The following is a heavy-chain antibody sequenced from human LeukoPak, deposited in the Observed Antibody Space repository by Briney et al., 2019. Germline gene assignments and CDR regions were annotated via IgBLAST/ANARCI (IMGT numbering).Heavy chain of an antibody. J-gene: IGHJ4*02. D-gene: IGHD6-13*01. V-gene: IGHV3-13*01. CDR1: GFTFCSYD. Sequence: GGSLTLSCGASGFTFCSYDMQWVPPATGKGREGGSAMRTTGDTYYPDCVRGRFTISRENAKNSSYLQMNSLRAGDTAVYYCASSPSYSSSWYALDSWGQGTLVTVSS. CDR2: MRTTGDT. CDR3: ASSPSYSSSWYALDS.